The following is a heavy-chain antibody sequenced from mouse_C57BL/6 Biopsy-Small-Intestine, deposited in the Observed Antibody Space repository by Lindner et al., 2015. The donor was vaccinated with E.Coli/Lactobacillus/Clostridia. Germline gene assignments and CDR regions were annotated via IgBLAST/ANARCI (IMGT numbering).Heavy chain of an antibody. V-gene: IGHV1-54*01. J-gene: IGHJ2*01. CDR1: GYAFTNYL. CDR2: INPGSGGT. D-gene: IGHD3-3*01. CDR3: ARGTDYFDH. Sequence: VQLQESGAELVRPGTSVKVSCKASGYAFTNYLIEWVKQRPGQGLEWIGVINPGSGGTNYNEKFKGKATLTVDKSSSTAYMELSSLTTEDSAIYYCARGTDYFDHWGQGTTLTVSS.